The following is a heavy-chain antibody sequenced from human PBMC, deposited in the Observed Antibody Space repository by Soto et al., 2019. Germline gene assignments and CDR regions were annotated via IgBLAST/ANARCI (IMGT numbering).Heavy chain of an antibody. CDR2: INPKFGDT. D-gene: IGHD3-10*02. CDR3: GRNMDYYYGRGSGNGHGV. V-gene: IGHV1-2*02. J-gene: IGHJ6*02. CDR1: GYTFTAYH. Sequence: QVQLVQSGAEVKEPGDSVRVSCEASGYTFTAYHIHWVRQAPGQGLEWMGWINPKFGDTTYAQDFHGRVSMTKDMSISTVYMELSRLTSDDTAIYYCGRNMDYYYGRGSGNGHGVWGQGTTVTVFS.